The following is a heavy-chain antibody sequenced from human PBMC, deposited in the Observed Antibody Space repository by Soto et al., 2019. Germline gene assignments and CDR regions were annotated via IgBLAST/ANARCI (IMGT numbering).Heavy chain of an antibody. V-gene: IGHV6-1*01. J-gene: IGHJ6*03. CDR1: GDSVSSNSAA. D-gene: IGHD1-7*01. Sequence: SQTLSLTCAISGDSVSSNSAAWNWIRLSPSRGLEWLARTYYRSRWYNDYAISVRSRITVNPDTSKNQFSLQLTSVTPEDTAVYYCAGTTSHQWYYMDVWGKGTTVTVSS. CDR3: AGTTSHQWYYMDV. CDR2: TYYRSRWYN.